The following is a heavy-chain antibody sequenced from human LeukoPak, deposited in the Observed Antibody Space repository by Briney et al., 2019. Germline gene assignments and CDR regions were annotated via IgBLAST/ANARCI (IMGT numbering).Heavy chain of an antibody. CDR2: ISGSGGST. Sequence: GGSLRLSCVASGFTVSSNYMNWVRQAPGKGLEWVSAISGSGGSTYYADSVKGRFTISRDNSKNTLYLQMNSLRAEDTAVYYCAKRHSSSWYGTKNYFDYWGQGTLVTVSS. D-gene: IGHD6-13*01. J-gene: IGHJ4*02. CDR3: AKRHSSSWYGTKNYFDY. CDR1: GFTVSSNY. V-gene: IGHV3-23*01.